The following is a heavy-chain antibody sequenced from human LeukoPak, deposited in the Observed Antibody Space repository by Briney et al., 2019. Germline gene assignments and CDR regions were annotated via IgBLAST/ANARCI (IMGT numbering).Heavy chain of an antibody. CDR3: ARDGQWLAGGPNPVAKFDY. V-gene: IGHV1-18*04. CDR2: ISAYNGNT. D-gene: IGHD6-19*01. J-gene: IGHJ4*02. CDR1: GYTFTSYG. Sequence: ASVKVSCKASGYTFTSYGISWVRQAPGQGLEWMGWISAYNGNTNYAQKLQGRVTMTTDTSTSTAYMELRSLRSDDTAVYYCARDGQWLAGGPNPVAKFDYWGQGTPVTVSS.